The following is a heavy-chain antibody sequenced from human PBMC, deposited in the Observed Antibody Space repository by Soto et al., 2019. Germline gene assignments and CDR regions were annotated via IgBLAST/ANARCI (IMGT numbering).Heavy chain of an antibody. CDR2: IYYSGST. CDR3: AREDVHCSGGSCYFSGTPTPYFDY. J-gene: IGHJ4*02. Sequence: LSLTCTVSGGSISSGGYYWSWIRQHPGKGLEWIGYIYYSGSTYYNPSLKSRVTISVDTSKNQFSLKLSSVTAADTAVYYCAREDVHCSGGSCYFSGTPTPYFDYWGQGTLVTVSS. CDR1: GGSISSGGYY. D-gene: IGHD2-15*01. V-gene: IGHV4-31*03.